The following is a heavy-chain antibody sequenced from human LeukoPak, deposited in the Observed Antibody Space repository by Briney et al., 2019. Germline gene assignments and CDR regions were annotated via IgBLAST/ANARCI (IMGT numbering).Heavy chain of an antibody. D-gene: IGHD4-11*01. Sequence: GGSLRLSCAASGFTFISYAMSWVRQAPGKGLEWVSAISGSGGSTYYADSVKGRFTISIDNSKNTLYLQMNSLRAEDTAVYYCAKDSYSNYVDYFGYWGQGTLVTVSS. CDR1: GFTFISYA. J-gene: IGHJ4*02. CDR3: AKDSYSNYVDYFGY. CDR2: ISGSGGST. V-gene: IGHV3-23*01.